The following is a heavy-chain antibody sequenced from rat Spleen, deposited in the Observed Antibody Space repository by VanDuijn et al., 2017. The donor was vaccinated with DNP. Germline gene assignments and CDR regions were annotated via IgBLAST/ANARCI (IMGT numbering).Heavy chain of an antibody. CDR1: GFTFSNFD. CDR2: ISYDGSRA. V-gene: IGHV5-7*01. Sequence: EVQLVESGGGLVQPGRSLKLSCAASGFTFSNFDMAWVRQTPTKGLEWVATISYDGSRADYRDSVKGRFTVSRDNAKNTLYLQMDSLRSEDTATYYCARPDAWGQGTSVTVSS. J-gene: IGHJ4*01. CDR3: ARPDA.